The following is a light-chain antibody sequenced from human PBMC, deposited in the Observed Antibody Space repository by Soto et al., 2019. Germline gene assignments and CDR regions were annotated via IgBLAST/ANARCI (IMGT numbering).Light chain of an antibody. J-gene: IGLJ1*01. Sequence: QSALTQPVSVSGSPGQSITMSCTGTSSDVGAYNYVYWYRQHPGKAPKLIIYDVSNRPSGVSNRFSGSKSGNTASLIISGLQAEDEADYYCTSYTSSSGYVFGPGTKVTV. CDR2: DVS. CDR3: TSYTSSSGYV. V-gene: IGLV2-14*01. CDR1: SSDVGAYNY.